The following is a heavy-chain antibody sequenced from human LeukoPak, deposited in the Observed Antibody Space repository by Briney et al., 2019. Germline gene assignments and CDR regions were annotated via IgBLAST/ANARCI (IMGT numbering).Heavy chain of an antibody. Sequence: GGSLRLSCAASGFTFSSYAMIWVRQAPGKGLEWVSYISSSGSTIYYADSVKGRFTISRDNAKNSLYLQMNSLRAEDTAVYYCARDWSYLPSGAAGENDIWGQGTMVTVSS. D-gene: IGHD6-13*01. CDR3: ARDWSYLPSGAAGENDI. CDR1: GFTFSSYA. J-gene: IGHJ3*02. CDR2: ISSSGSTI. V-gene: IGHV3-48*04.